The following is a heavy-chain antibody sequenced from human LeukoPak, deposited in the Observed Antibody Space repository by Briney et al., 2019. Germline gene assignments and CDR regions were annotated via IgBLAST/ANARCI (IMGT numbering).Heavy chain of an antibody. Sequence: PGGSPGHSLAASWFTLSTHWVQWGGQAARKGPEVVSRINPDGITTTCADSVKGRFTISRDNDKNTLFLQMNSLTAEDTAVYYCARDYYYGMDVWGQGTTITVSS. CDR3: ARDYYYGMDV. CDR1: WFTLSTHW. J-gene: IGHJ6*02. V-gene: IGHV3-74*01. CDR2: INPDGITT.